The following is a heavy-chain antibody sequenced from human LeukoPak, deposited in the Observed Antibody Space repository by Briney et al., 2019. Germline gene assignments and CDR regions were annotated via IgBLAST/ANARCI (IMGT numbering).Heavy chain of an antibody. J-gene: IGHJ4*02. D-gene: IGHD3-10*01. Sequence: SETLSLTCTVSGGSISSHYWSWIRQPPGKGLEWIGYIYYSGSNNYNPSLKSRVTISVDTSKNQFSLKLSSVTAADTAVYYCARVGHYYGSGSYSVVFDYWGQGTLVTVSS. CDR2: IYYSGSN. CDR1: GGSISSHY. V-gene: IGHV4-59*11. CDR3: ARVGHYYGSGSYSVVFDY.